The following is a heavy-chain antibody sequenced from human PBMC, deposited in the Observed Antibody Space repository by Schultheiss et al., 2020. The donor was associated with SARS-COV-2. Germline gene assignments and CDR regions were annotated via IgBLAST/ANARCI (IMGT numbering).Heavy chain of an antibody. V-gene: IGHV1-18*04. CDR1: GYTFTSYG. D-gene: IGHD1-26*01. CDR3: ARDSKRVGWGALRSFDY. Sequence: ASVKVSCKASGYTFTSYGISWVRQAPGQGLEWMGWISAYNGNTNYAQKLQGRVTMTTDTSTSTAYMELRSLRSDDTAVYYCARDSKRVGWGALRSFDYWGQGTLVTVSS. CDR2: ISAYNGNT. J-gene: IGHJ4*02.